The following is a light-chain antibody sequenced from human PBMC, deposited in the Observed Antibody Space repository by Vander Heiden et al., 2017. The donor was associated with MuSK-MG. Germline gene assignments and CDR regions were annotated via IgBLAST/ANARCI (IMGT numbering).Light chain of an antibody. CDR3: CSDAGSYPYV. Sequence: QSALTQPRSVSGSPGQSVTISCTGTSSDVGGYNYVSWYQQHPGKAPKLMIYDVSKRPSGVPDRFSGSKSGNTASLTISGLQAEDEADYYCCSDAGSYPYVFGTGTKVTVL. CDR2: DVS. V-gene: IGLV2-11*01. CDR1: SSDVGGYNY. J-gene: IGLJ1*01.